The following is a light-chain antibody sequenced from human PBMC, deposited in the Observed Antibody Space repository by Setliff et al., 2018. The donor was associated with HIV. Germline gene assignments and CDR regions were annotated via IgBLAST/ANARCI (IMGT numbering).Light chain of an antibody. J-gene: IGLJ1*01. CDR1: SSAGGSYNL. CDR2: EVT. Sequence: QSVLTQPASVSGSPGQSITIACTGSSSAGGSYNLVSWYQQHPGKAPKLLIYEVTDRPSGVSNGFSGSKSATTASLTISGLKAEDEADYYCCSYAGSSTYVFGTGTKVTVL. V-gene: IGLV2-23*02. CDR3: CSYAGSSTYV.